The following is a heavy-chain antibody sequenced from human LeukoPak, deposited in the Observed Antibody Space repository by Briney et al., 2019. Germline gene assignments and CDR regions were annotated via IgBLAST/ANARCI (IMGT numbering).Heavy chain of an antibody. CDR3: AREGGGYSYGSV. CDR2: IYYSGST. D-gene: IGHD5-18*01. CDR1: GGSISSYY. V-gene: IGHV4-59*01. Sequence: SETLSLTCTVSGGSISSYYWSWIRQPPGKGLEWIGYIYYSGSTNYNPSLKSQVTISVDTSKNQFSLKLSSVTAADTAVYYCAREGGGYSYGSVWGQGTLVTVSS. J-gene: IGHJ4*02.